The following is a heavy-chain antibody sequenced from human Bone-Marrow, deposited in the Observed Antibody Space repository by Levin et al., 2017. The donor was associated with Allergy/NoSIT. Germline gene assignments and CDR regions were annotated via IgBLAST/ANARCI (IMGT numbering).Heavy chain of an antibody. CDR3: ARVQGIVAAAPATTHYGMDV. D-gene: IGHD6-13*01. V-gene: IGHV1-18*01. CDR2: IVGYNGDT. CDR1: GFXXIXYS. Sequence: GESLKISCKTSGFXXIXYSITXVRXXXXQGLEWMGSIVGYNGDTDYAQKFQGRVTMTRDTSTRTAYMEVRSLRPDDTAVFYCARVQGIVAAAPATTHYGMDVWGQGTTVIVSS. J-gene: IGHJ6*02.